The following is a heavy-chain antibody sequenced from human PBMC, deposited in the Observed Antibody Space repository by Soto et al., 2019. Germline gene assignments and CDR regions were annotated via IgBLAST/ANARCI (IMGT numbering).Heavy chain of an antibody. CDR1: GFTFSNAW. J-gene: IGHJ4*02. CDR3: TTRWSSSGWTLDY. V-gene: IGHV3-15*07. CDR2: IKSKTDGGTT. Sequence: GGSLRLSCAASGFTFSNAWMNWVRQAPGKGLEWVGRIKSKTDGGTTDYAAPVKGRFTISRDDSKNTLYLQMNSLKTEDTAVYYCTTRWSSSGWTLDYWGQGTLVTVSS. D-gene: IGHD6-19*01.